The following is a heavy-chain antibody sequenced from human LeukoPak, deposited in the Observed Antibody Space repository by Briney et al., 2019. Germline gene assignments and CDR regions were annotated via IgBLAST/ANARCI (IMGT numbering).Heavy chain of an antibody. CDR3: ATVHLIGRSPFDY. V-gene: IGHV1-2*02. CDR1: GYTFTGYY. J-gene: IGHJ4*02. CDR2: INPNSGGT. D-gene: IGHD4-17*01. Sequence: ASVKVSCKASGYTFTGYYMHWVRQAPGQGLEWMGWINPNSGGTNYAQKFQGRVTMTEDTSTDTAYMELSSLRSEDTAVYYCATVHLIGRSPFDYWGQGTLVTVSS.